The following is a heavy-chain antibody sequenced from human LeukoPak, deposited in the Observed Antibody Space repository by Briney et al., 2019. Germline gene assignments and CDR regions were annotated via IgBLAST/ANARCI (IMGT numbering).Heavy chain of an antibody. CDR3: ARRQHYYYGMDV. J-gene: IGHJ6*02. D-gene: IGHD6-13*01. V-gene: IGHV3-13*01. CDR2: IGTAGDT. Sequence: PGGSLRLSCAASGFTFSSYDMHWVRQATGKGLEWVSAIGTAGDTYYPGSVKGRFTISRENAKNSLYLQMNSLRAGDTAVYYCARRQHYYYGMDVWGQGTTVTVSS. CDR1: GFTFSSYD.